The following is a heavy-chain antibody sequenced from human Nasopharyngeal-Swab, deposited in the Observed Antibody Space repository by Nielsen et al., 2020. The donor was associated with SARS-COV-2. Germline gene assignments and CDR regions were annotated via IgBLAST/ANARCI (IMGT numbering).Heavy chain of an antibody. CDR2: IYPGDSDT. J-gene: IGHJ5*02. V-gene: IGHV5-51*01. D-gene: IGHD3-10*01. CDR3: ARIKDGSGFGWFDP. CDR1: GYSFATSW. Sequence: GESLKISCKASGYSFATSWIGWVRQMPGKGPEWMGIIYPGDSDTRYSPSFPGQATISVDKSISTAYLQWSSLKASDTAMYFCARIKDGSGFGWFDPWGQGTLVTVSS.